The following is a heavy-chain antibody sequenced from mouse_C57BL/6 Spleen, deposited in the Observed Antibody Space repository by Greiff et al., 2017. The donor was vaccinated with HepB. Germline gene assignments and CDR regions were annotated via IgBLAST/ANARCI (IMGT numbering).Heavy chain of an antibody. CDR3: TRWGSYGNSWFAY. V-gene: IGHV1-15*01. D-gene: IGHD2-1*01. J-gene: IGHJ3*01. CDR2: IDPETGGT. Sequence: VQLQQSGAELVRPGASVTLSCKASGYTFTDYEMHWVKQTPVHGLEWIGAIDPETGGTAYNQKFKGKAILTADKSSSTAYMELRSLTSEDSAVYYCTRWGSYGNSWFAYWGQGTLVTVSA. CDR1: GYTFTDYE.